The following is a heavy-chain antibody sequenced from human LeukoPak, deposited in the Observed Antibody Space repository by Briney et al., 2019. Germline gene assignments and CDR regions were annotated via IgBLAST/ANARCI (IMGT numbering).Heavy chain of an antibody. Sequence: HVASVKVSCKASGGTFSSYAISWVRQAPGQGLEWMGGIIPIFGTANYAQKFQGRVTITADESTSTAYMELSSLRSEDTAVYYCQVLGYSGSYSVGGSFDYWGQGTLVTVSS. CDR1: GGTFSSYA. V-gene: IGHV1-69*13. CDR3: QVLGYSGSYSVGGSFDY. J-gene: IGHJ4*02. CDR2: IIPIFGTA. D-gene: IGHD1-26*01.